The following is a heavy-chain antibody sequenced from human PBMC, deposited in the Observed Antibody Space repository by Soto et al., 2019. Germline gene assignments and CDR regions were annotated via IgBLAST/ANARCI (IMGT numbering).Heavy chain of an antibody. Sequence: QVQLVESGGGVVQPGRSLRLSCAASGFTFSNYGMHWVRQAPGKGLEWVAVISNDGSNKYYADSVKGRFTISRDNSKDTLYLQMNSLRPDDTAVYYCAKDQGDSSAYSNWFDPWGQGTLVTVSS. CDR2: ISNDGSNK. V-gene: IGHV3-30*18. D-gene: IGHD3-22*01. J-gene: IGHJ5*02. CDR3: AKDQGDSSAYSNWFDP. CDR1: GFTFSNYG.